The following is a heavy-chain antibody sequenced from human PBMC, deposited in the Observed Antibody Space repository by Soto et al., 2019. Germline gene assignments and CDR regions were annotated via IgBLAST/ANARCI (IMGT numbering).Heavy chain of an antibody. Sequence: QVQLVQSGAEVKKPGSSVKVSCKASGGTFSSYTISWVRQAPGQGLEWMGRIIPILGIANYAQKFQGRVTITADKSTSTAYMELSSLRSEDTAVYYCARDAPRGGVVYGSTFDYWGQGTLVTVSS. D-gene: IGHD3-3*01. CDR1: GGTFSSYT. J-gene: IGHJ4*02. CDR2: IIPILGIA. CDR3: ARDAPRGGVVYGSTFDY. V-gene: IGHV1-69*08.